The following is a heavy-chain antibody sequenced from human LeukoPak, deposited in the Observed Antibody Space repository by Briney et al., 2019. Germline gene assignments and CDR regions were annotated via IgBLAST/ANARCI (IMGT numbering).Heavy chain of an antibody. CDR2: IIPILGIA. V-gene: IGHV1-69*02. CDR3: ARAQGHTNFDY. D-gene: IGHD2-21*01. Sequence: SVKVSCEASGGTFSSYTISWVRQAPGQGLEWMGRIIPILGIANYAQKFQGRVTITADKSTSTAYMELSSLRSEDTAVYYCARAQGHTNFDYWGQGTLVTVSS. J-gene: IGHJ4*02. CDR1: GGTFSSYT.